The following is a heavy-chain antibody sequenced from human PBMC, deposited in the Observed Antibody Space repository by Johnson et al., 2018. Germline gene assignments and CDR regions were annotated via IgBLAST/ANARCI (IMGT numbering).Heavy chain of an antibody. CDR1: GGSISSYF. Sequence: QVQLQESGPGLMKPSETLSLTCTVSGGSISSYFWSWIRQPPGKGLEWIGYIYYTVTTNYNPSLKSRVTISVDTSKNQVSLNLRSVTAAYTAVYYCARLTRTFAFANFYGTDGWGQGTTVIVSS. J-gene: IGHJ6*02. V-gene: IGHV4-59*01. CDR3: ARLTRTFAFANFYGTDG. D-gene: IGHD1/OR15-1a*01. CDR2: IYYTVTT.